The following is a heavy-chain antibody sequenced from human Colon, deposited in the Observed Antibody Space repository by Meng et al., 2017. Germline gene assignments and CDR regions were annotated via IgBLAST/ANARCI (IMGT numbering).Heavy chain of an antibody. J-gene: IGHJ4*02. CDR3: ARDWGDVRGGFNF. CDR2: TYYRSKYYN. Sequence: QAGPDPVNPSLTLSLTCAISGSSVSSNSAAWNWLRQSPARGLEWLGRTYYRSKYYNDYALSVKSRITINPDTSKNQFSLQLNSVTPEDTAIYYCARDWGDVRGGFNFWGQGTLVTVSS. D-gene: IGHD3-10*02. V-gene: IGHV6-1*01. CDR1: GSSVSSNSAA.